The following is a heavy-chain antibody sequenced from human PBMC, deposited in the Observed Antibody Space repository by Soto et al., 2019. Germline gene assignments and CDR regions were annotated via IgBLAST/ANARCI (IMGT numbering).Heavy chain of an antibody. CDR2: IWFDGNNE. D-gene: IGHD3-22*01. Sequence: QVQLGESGGGVVQPGRSLRLSCAASGFSFSRYAMHWVRQAPGKGLEWVAVIWFDGNNEYYADAVKGRVTISRDNTKNTLHLQMNSMRADDAAVYYCARGYDSRGASGFYFDFWGQGTPVTVSS. CDR1: GFSFSRYA. CDR3: ARGYDSRGASGFYFDF. J-gene: IGHJ4*02. V-gene: IGHV3-33*01.